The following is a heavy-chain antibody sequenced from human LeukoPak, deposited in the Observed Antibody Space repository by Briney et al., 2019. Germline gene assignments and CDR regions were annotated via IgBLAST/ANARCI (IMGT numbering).Heavy chain of an antibody. V-gene: IGHV4-30-4*08. CDR1: GGSISSGDYY. CDR3: ARGGFLEWLSYYYYMDV. CDR2: IYYSGST. Sequence: PSQTLSLTCTVSGGSISSGDYYWSWIRQPPGKGLEWIEYIYYSGSTYYNPSLKSRVTISVDTSKNQFSLKLSSVTAADTAVYYCARGGFLEWLSYYYYMDVWGKGTTVTVSS. J-gene: IGHJ6*03. D-gene: IGHD3-3*01.